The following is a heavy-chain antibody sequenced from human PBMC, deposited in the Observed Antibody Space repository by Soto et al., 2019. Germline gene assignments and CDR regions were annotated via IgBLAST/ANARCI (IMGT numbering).Heavy chain of an antibody. CDR2: IYDSGSS. Sequence: PSETLSLTCTVSGGSVSSGDYFWGWLRQPPGKGLEWIGYIYDSGSSYYNPSLKSRVTMSVDTSKNQFSLKLRSVTAADTAMYYCAREKGYISGPKNFDSWGQGTLVTVSS. CDR3: AREKGYISGPKNFDS. V-gene: IGHV4-30-4*01. CDR1: GGSVSSGDYF. D-gene: IGHD5-12*01. J-gene: IGHJ4*02.